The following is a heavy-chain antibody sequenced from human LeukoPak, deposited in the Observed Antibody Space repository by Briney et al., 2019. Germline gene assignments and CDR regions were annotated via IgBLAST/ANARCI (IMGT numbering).Heavy chain of an antibody. CDR1: GGSISSFY. V-gene: IGHV4-4*07. J-gene: IGHJ4*02. CDR2: INTSGNT. D-gene: IGHD5-12*01. Sequence: SETLSLTCTVSGGSISSFYWSWVRQPAGKGLEWIGRINTSGNTNYNPSLKSRVTMSIDTSKNQFSLKLSSMTAADTAVYYCARTRSWLPFEYWSQGTLVTVSS. CDR3: ARTRSWLPFEY.